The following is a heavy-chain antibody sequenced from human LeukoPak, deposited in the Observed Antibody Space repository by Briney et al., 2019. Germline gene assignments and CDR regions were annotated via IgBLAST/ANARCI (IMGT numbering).Heavy chain of an antibody. J-gene: IGHJ4*02. D-gene: IGHD3-16*01. V-gene: IGHV4-39*01. CDR2: IYYSGST. Sequence: PSETLSLTCSVYGGSISSSSYYWGWIRQPPGKGLEWIGSIYYSGSTYYNPSLKSRVTISVDTSKNQFSLKLSSVTAADTAVYYCADGGYVWGSFGYWGQGTLVTVSS. CDR1: GGSISSSSYY. CDR3: ADGGYVWGSFGY.